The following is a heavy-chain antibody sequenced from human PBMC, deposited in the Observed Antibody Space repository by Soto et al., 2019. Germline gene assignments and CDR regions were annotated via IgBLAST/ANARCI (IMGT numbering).Heavy chain of an antibody. J-gene: IGHJ5*02. V-gene: IGHV3-23*01. CDR1: GFTSSNYA. CDR2: ISTSGGRT. Sequence: EVQLLESGGALVQPGGSLRLSCAASGFTSSNYAMSWVRQAPGKGLEWVSVISTSGGRTYYADSVKGRFTISRDNSNNTLYLQMNSLRAEDTAVYHCARDYYPSSGYPNWFDPWGQGTLVTVSS. CDR3: ARDYYPSSGYPNWFDP. D-gene: IGHD3-22*01.